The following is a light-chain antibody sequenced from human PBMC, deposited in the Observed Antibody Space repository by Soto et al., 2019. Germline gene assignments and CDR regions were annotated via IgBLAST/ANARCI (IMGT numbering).Light chain of an antibody. V-gene: IGKV1-33*01. CDR3: QQYDNLPRYT. Sequence: DIQMTQSPSSLSASVGDRVTITCQASQDISNYLNWYQQKPGKAPKLLIYDASNLETGVPSRFSGSESGTDFTFTNSSLQPEDIATYYCQQYDNLPRYTFGQGTKLEIK. CDR2: DAS. CDR1: QDISNY. J-gene: IGKJ2*01.